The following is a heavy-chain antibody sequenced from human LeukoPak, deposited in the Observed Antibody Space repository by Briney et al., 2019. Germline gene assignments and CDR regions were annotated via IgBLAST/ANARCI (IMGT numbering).Heavy chain of an antibody. V-gene: IGHV5-10-1*01. J-gene: IGHJ5*02. CDR2: IDPSDSTA. CDR1: GYSFTTYW. D-gene: IGHD6-19*01. Sequence: GESLRISCKASGYSFTTYWISWVRQLPGKGLEWMGRIDPSDSTAHYSPSFQGHVTISIDKSITTAYLQWSSLKASDTAIYYCARDPTVAAYGNDRIDPWGQGTLVTVSS. CDR3: ARDPTVAAYGNDRIDP.